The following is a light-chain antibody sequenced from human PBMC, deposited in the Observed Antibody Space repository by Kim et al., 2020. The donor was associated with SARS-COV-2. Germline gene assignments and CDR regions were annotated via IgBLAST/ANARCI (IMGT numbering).Light chain of an antibody. CDR3: QHYNALWT. V-gene: IGKV1-5*03. J-gene: IGKJ1*01. CDR1: QSISSW. Sequence: SASVCDRITTTCRALQSISSWLACYQKTPGKAPNLLIYTASILESGVPSSFSGSGSGTESTLIISSLQPDDFATYYCQHYNALWTFGQGTKVDIK. CDR2: TAS.